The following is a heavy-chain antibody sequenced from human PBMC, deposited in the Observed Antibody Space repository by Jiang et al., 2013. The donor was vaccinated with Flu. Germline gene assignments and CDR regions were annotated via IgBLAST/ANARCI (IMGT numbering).Heavy chain of an antibody. V-gene: IGHV2-5*01. CDR1: GFSFSTSGVG. D-gene: IGHD4-17*01. J-gene: IGHJ5*02. CDR3: ARFGYGDFVDWFDP. Sequence: KPTQTLTLSCTFSGFSFSTSGVGVGWIRQPPGKALEWLAVIYWHDVERYNPSLKSRLTIAKDTSKNQVVLTMTNMDPVDTATYYCARFGYGDFVDWFDPWGQGTLVTVSS. CDR2: IYWHDVE.